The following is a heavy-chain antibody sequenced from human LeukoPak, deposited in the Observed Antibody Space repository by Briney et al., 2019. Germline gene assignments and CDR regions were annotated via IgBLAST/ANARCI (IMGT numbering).Heavy chain of an antibody. CDR1: GGSISSNSYY. J-gene: IGHJ6*03. D-gene: IGHD3-10*01. Sequence: SETLSLTCTVSGGSISSNSYYWGWIRQPPRKGLEWIASIYYSGTTYYNPSLKSRVTISVDTSKNHFSLKLSSVTAADTAVYYCARHRYYYRSGSYYGAPYYMDVWGKGTTVTISS. V-gene: IGHV4-39*01. CDR2: IYYSGTT. CDR3: ARHRYYYRSGSYYGAPYYMDV.